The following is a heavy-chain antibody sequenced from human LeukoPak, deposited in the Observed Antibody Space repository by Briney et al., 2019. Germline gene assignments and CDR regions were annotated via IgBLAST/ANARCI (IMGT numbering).Heavy chain of an antibody. J-gene: IGHJ4*02. Sequence: GKSLRLSCAASGFTFSNYAMHWVRQAPGKGLEYVSAISSNGGSTYYADSVKGRFTISRDNAKNSLYLQMNSLRAEDTAVYYCARDQGSGWWAYWGQGTLVTVSS. CDR2: ISSNGGST. V-gene: IGHV3-64*04. CDR3: ARDQGSGWWAY. D-gene: IGHD6-19*01. CDR1: GFTFSNYA.